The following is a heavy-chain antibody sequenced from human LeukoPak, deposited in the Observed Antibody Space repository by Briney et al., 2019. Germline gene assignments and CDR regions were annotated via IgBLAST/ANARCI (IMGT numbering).Heavy chain of an antibody. Sequence: GGSLRLSCAVSGFTFSRYWMNWVRQAPGKGLEWVANIKEDGSEKNYVDSVKGRFTTSRDNALNSVFLQMDSLRVEDTALYFCARGLIGTGGIDLWGQGTLVTVSS. D-gene: IGHD1/OR15-1a*01. CDR1: GFTFSRYW. CDR2: IKEDGSEK. J-gene: IGHJ5*02. CDR3: ARGLIGTGGIDL. V-gene: IGHV3-7*01.